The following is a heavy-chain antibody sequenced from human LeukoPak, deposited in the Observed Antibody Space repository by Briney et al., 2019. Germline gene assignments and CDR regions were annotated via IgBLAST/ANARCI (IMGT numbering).Heavy chain of an antibody. CDR1: GGSISSYY. V-gene: IGHV4-59*01. D-gene: IGHD3-16*01. CDR3: ARHRWGEGFCDY. CDR2: FYYSGST. Sequence: SETLSLTCTVSGGSISSYYWSWIRQPPGKGLEWIGFFYYSGSTNYNPSLRSRVTISVDTSKNQFSLKLSSVTAADTAVYYCARHRWGEGFCDYWGPGTPVTVSS. J-gene: IGHJ4*02.